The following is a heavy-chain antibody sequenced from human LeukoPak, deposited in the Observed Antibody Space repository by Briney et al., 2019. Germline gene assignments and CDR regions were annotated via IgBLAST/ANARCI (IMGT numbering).Heavy chain of an antibody. CDR1: SGPISSYY. CDR3: AREFSYGSNGRGFDY. Sequence: SETLSLTCTVSSGPISSYYWSWIRQPAGKGLEWIGRILTSGSTNYNPSLQSRVTMSVDTSKNQFSLKLNSMTAADTAVYYCAREFSYGSNGRGFDYWGQGTLVTVSS. J-gene: IGHJ4*02. D-gene: IGHD4-23*01. V-gene: IGHV4-4*07. CDR2: ILTSGST.